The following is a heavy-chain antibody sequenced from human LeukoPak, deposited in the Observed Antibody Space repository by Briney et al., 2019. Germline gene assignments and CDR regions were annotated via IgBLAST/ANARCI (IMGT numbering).Heavy chain of an antibody. V-gene: IGHV3-30*18. Sequence: GGSLRLSCAASGFTFSSYGMHWVRQAPGKGLEWVAVISYDGSNKYYADSVKGRFTISRDNSKNTLYLQMNSLRAEDTAVYYCAKDNGTTLGNNWFDPWGQGTLVTVSS. CDR1: GFTFSSYG. CDR3: AKDNGTTLGNNWFDP. J-gene: IGHJ5*02. D-gene: IGHD2/OR15-2a*01. CDR2: ISYDGSNK.